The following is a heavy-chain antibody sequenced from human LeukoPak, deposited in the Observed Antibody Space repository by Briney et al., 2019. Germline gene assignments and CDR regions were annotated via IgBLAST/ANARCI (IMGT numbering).Heavy chain of an antibody. Sequence: GASVKVSCKASGYTFTGYYMHWVRQAPGQGLEWMGWINPNSGGTNYAQMFQGRVTMTRDTSISTAYMELSRLRSDDTAVYYCARGDYYDSSGYYNWFDPWGQGTLVTVSS. CDR3: ARGDYYDSSGYYNWFDP. CDR1: GYTFTGYY. J-gene: IGHJ5*02. CDR2: INPNSGGT. D-gene: IGHD3-22*01. V-gene: IGHV1-2*02.